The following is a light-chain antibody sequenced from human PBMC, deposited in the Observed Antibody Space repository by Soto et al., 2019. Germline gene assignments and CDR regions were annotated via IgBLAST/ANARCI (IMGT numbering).Light chain of an antibody. CDR1: QNITNN. J-gene: IGKJ1*01. Sequence: DIQMTQSPSSLSASIGDRVTITCQASQNITNNLSWYQQKPGKAPKLLISKASNLDSGVPSRFSGSGSGTEFNLTISSLQPEDFATYYCQQYNSFIWTFGQGTKVDI. CDR3: QQYNSFIWT. CDR2: KAS. V-gene: IGKV1-5*03.